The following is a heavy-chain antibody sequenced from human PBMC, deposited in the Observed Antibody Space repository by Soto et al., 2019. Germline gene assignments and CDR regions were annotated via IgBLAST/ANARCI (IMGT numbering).Heavy chain of an antibody. CDR3: AALIAAAVVDY. J-gene: IGHJ4*02. Sequence: EVQLVESGGGLVQPGGSLRLSCAASGFTVSSNYMCWVRQAPGKGLQWVSVIYSGGTTYYAHSVKARFTISRDNAKNTLYLQMNSLRAEDTAVYYCAALIAAAVVDYWGQGTLVTVSS. CDR2: IYSGGTT. D-gene: IGHD6-13*01. V-gene: IGHV3-66*01. CDR1: GFTVSSNY.